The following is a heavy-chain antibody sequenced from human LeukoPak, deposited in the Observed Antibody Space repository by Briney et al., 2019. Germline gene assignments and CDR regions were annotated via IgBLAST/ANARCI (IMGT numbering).Heavy chain of an antibody. V-gene: IGHV4-30-4*01. CDR1: GGSISSGDYY. CDR3: ARLDIVAANFDY. D-gene: IGHD5-12*01. J-gene: IGHJ4*02. Sequence: SETLSLTCTVSGGSISSGDYYWSWIRQPPGKGLEWIGYIYYSGSTYYNPSLKSRVTISVVTSKNQFSLKLSSVTAADTAVYYCARLDIVAANFDYWGQGTLVTVSP. CDR2: IYYSGST.